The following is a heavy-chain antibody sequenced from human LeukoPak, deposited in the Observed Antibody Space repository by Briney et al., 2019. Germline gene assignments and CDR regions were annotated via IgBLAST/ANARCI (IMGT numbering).Heavy chain of an antibody. J-gene: IGHJ4*02. Sequence: ASVKVSCKASGYTFTSYGISWVRQAPGQGLEWMGGIIPIFGTANYAQKFQGRVTITADESTSTAYMELSSLRSEDTAVYYCARGVEPNWNYVIDYWGQGTLVTVSS. V-gene: IGHV1-69*13. D-gene: IGHD1-7*01. CDR3: ARGVEPNWNYVIDY. CDR1: GYTFTSYG. CDR2: IIPIFGTA.